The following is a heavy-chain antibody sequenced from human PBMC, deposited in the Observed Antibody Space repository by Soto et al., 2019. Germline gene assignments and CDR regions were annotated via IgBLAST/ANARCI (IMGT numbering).Heavy chain of an antibody. Sequence: GGSLRLSCAASGFPFSSYGMHWVRRAAGKGLEWVAVISYDGSNKYYADSVKGRFTISRDNSKNTLYLQMNSLRAEDTAVYYCAKGKLPCRTLGMDVWGQGTTVTVSS. V-gene: IGHV3-30*18. J-gene: IGHJ6*02. CDR1: GFPFSSYG. CDR3: AKGKLPCRTLGMDV. D-gene: IGHD2-2*01. CDR2: ISYDGSNK.